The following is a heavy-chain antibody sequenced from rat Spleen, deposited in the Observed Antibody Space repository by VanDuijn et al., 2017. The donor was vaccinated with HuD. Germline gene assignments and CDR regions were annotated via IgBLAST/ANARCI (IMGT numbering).Heavy chain of an antibody. J-gene: IGHJ2*01. CDR1: GFTFSDYG. CDR2: ITPGDSTT. D-gene: IGHD1-9*01. Sequence: EVQLVESGGGLVQPGRSLRLSCVASGFTFSDYGMAWVRQAPKKGLEWVASITPGDSTTYYPDSVKGRFTISKDNAKNTLSLQMDSLRSEDTATYYCARRHYGYTDYFDYWGQGVMVTVSS. CDR3: ARRHYGYTDYFDY. V-gene: IGHV5S13*01.